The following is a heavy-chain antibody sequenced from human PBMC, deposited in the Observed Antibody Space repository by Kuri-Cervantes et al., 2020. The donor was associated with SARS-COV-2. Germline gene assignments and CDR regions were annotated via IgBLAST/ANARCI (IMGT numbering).Heavy chain of an antibody. V-gene: IGHV3-30*03. CDR3: ARESPFSAFDI. CDR2: ISYDGSNK. J-gene: IGHJ3*02. CDR1: GFTFSSYG. Sequence: GESLKISCAASGFTFSSYGMHWVRQAPGEGLEWVAVISYDGSNKYYADSVKGRFTISRDNSKNTLYLQMNSLRAEDTAVYYCARESPFSAFDIWGQGTMVTVSS.